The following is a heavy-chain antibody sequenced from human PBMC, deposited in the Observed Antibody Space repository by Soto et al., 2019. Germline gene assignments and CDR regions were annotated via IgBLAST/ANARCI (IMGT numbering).Heavy chain of an antibody. CDR3: ARDDYGDYVAGPYGMDV. Sequence: SETLSLTCAVSGYSISSGYYWGWIRQPPGKGLEWIGSIYHSGSTYYNLSLKSRVTISVDTSKNQFSLKLSSATAADTAVYYCARDDYGDYVAGPYGMDVWGQGTTVTGSS. CDR1: GYSISSGYY. CDR2: IYHSGST. J-gene: IGHJ6*02. D-gene: IGHD4-17*01. V-gene: IGHV4-38-2*02.